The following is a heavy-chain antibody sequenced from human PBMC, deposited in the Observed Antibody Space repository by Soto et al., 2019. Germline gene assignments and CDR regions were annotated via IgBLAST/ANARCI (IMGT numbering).Heavy chain of an antibody. Sequence: PSETLSLTCTVSGASISSYYWSWIRQPPGKGLEWIGYIYSSGSTNYNPSLKSRVILSIDTSKNQFSLKLSSVTAADTAVYYCASDRGADYDFWSDYRYNWFDPWGQGTLVTVSS. CDR3: ASDRGADYDFWSDYRYNWFDP. V-gene: IGHV4-59*01. CDR1: GASISSYY. J-gene: IGHJ5*02. CDR2: IYSSGST. D-gene: IGHD3-3*01.